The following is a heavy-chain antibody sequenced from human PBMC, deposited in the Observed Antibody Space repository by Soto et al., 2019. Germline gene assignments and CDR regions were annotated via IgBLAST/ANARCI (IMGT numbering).Heavy chain of an antibody. Sequence: TSETLSLTCAVYGGSFSGYYWSWIRQPPGKGLEWIGEINHSGSTNYNPSLKSRVTISVDTSKNQFSLKLSSVTAADTAVYYCASTGYYYGSGSSNWFDPWGQGTLVTVSS. CDR2: INHSGST. CDR3: ASTGYYYGSGSSNWFDP. V-gene: IGHV4-34*01. D-gene: IGHD3-10*01. J-gene: IGHJ5*02. CDR1: GGSFSGYY.